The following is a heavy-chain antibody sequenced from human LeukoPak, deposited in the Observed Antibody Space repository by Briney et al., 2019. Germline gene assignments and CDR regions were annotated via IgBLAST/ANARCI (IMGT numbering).Heavy chain of an antibody. V-gene: IGHV3-33*08. J-gene: IGHJ5*02. Sequence: PGRSLRLSCAASGFTFSSYAMHWVRQAPGKGLEWVAVIWYDGSNKYYADSVKGRFTISRDNSKNTLYLQMNSLRAEDTAVYYCARTSDWFDPWGQGTLVTVSS. CDR1: GFTFSSYA. CDR2: IWYDGSNK. CDR3: ARTSDWFDP.